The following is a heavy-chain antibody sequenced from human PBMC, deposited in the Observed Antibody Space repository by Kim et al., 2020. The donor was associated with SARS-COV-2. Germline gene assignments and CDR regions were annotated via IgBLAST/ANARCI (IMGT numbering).Heavy chain of an antibody. CDR1: GYTFTSYG. Sequence: ASVKVSCKASGYTFTSYGISWVRQAPGQGLEWMGWISAYNGNTNYAQKLQGRVTMTTDTSTSTAYMELGSLRSDDTAVYYCARNRWPGLRKCRNFDYWGQGTLVTVSS. J-gene: IGHJ4*02. CDR2: ISAYNGNT. CDR3: ARNRWPGLRKCRNFDY. D-gene: IGHD3-10*01. V-gene: IGHV1-18*01.